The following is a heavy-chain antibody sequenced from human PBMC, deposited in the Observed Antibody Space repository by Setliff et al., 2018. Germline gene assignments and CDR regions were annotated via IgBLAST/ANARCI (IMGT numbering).Heavy chain of an antibody. J-gene: IGHJ4*02. Sequence: GGSLRLSCAASGFTFSTYEMNWVRQAPGKGLEWVSYISSDGSTVFYADSVKGRFTISRDNAKNSLYLQMNSLRADDMAIYYCARDYEKTGLNRRGFDLWGQGTLVTVSS. V-gene: IGHV3-48*03. CDR2: ISSDGSTV. D-gene: IGHD1-1*01. CDR1: GFTFSTYE. CDR3: ARDYEKTGLNRRGFDL.